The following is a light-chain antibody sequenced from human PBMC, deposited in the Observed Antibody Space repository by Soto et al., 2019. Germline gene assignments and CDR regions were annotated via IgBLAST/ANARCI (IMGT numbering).Light chain of an antibody. CDR3: QQYNDWPFT. Sequence: EIVLTESPANLSLSPGERATLSCRASQGVSSYLAWYQQKPGQAPRLLIYDASNRATGIPARFSGSGSGTDFTLTISSLEPEDFAVYYCQQYNDWPFTFGPGTKVDIK. CDR1: QGVSSY. J-gene: IGKJ3*01. CDR2: DAS. V-gene: IGKV3-11*01.